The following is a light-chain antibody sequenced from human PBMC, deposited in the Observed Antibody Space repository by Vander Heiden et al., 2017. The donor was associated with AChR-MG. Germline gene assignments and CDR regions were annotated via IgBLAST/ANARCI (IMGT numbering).Light chain of an antibody. CDR3: QQYNSLWT. V-gene: IGKV1-5*03. Sequence: DIQMTQSPSTLSASVGDRVTITCRASQSISSWLAWYQQKPGKAPKLLIYKASNLETGVPSRFSGSASGTEFTLTISSLQPDDFATYYCQQYNSLWTFGQGTKLEIK. CDR1: QSISSW. CDR2: KAS. J-gene: IGKJ1*01.